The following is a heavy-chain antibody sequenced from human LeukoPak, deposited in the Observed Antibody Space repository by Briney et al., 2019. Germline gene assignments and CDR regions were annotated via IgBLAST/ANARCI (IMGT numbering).Heavy chain of an antibody. CDR3: AKRPTTGYSSSWYIVH. J-gene: IGHJ4*02. D-gene: IGHD6-13*01. Sequence: GGSLRLSCAASGFTFDDYDMFWVRQAPGKGLEWVSLISWDGASTKYADSVKGRFTISRDNSKNSLYLQMNSLRTEDTALYYCAKRPTTGYSSSWYIVHGGEGTLVTVSS. CDR2: ISWDGAST. CDR1: GFTFDDYD. V-gene: IGHV3-43*01.